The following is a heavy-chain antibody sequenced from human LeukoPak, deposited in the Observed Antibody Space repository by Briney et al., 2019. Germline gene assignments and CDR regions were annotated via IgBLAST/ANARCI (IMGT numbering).Heavy chain of an antibody. CDR1: GFTFHSYA. Sequence: GGSLRLSCAASGFTFHSYALHWVRQAPGKGLEWVAPISYDGSNKYYADSVQGRFTGSRDNSKNTVYLQMNSLRVDDTAVYYCARGPLHGAFDYWGQGTLVTVSS. CDR2: ISYDGSNK. V-gene: IGHV3-30-3*01. J-gene: IGHJ4*02. CDR3: ARGPLHGAFDY. D-gene: IGHD4-17*01.